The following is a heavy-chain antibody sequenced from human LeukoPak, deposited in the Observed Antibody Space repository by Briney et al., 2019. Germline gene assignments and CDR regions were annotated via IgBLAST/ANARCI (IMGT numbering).Heavy chain of an antibody. Sequence: PSETLSLTCTVSGGSISSYYWSWIRQPPGKGLEWIGEINHSGSTNYNPSLKSRVTISVDTSKNQFSLKLSSVTAADTAVYYCARGWYSSSAFDYWGQGTLVTVSS. CDR2: INHSGST. CDR3: ARGWYSSSAFDY. CDR1: GGSISSYY. V-gene: IGHV4-34*01. D-gene: IGHD6-6*01. J-gene: IGHJ4*02.